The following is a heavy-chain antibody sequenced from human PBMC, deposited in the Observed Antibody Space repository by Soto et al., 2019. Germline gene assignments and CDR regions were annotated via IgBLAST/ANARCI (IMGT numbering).Heavy chain of an antibody. CDR1: GGSISSYY. Sequence: QVQLQESGPGLVKPSETLSLTCTVSGGSISSYYWSWIRQPPGKGLEWIGYIYYSGSTNYNPSLKSRVTISVDTSKNQFSLKLSSVTAADTAVYYCATVRHDYGGNSGFRGRYYYYGMDVWGQGTTVTVSS. CDR3: ATVRHDYGGNSGFRGRYYYYGMDV. V-gene: IGHV4-59*01. D-gene: IGHD4-17*01. CDR2: IYYSGST. J-gene: IGHJ6*02.